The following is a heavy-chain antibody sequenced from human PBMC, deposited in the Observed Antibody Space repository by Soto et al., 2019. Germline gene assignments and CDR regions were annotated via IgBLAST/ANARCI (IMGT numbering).Heavy chain of an antibody. Sequence: GGSLRLSCAASGFTFSSYGMHWVRQAPGKGLEWVAVIWYDGSNKYYADSVKGRFTISRDNSKNTLYLQMNSLRAEATAVYYCARGTGRIAAAGTNYYGMDVWGQGTTVTISS. CDR3: ARGTGRIAAAGTNYYGMDV. CDR2: IWYDGSNK. CDR1: GFTFSSYG. V-gene: IGHV3-33*01. D-gene: IGHD6-13*01. J-gene: IGHJ6*02.